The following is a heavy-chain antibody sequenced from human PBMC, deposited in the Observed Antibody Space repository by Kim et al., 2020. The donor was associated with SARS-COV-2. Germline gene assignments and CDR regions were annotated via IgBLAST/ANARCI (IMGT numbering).Heavy chain of an antibody. CDR3: AKDQVTTCYYYGVDV. J-gene: IGHJ6*02. Sequence: VKSRFTSSRNNSKNTLYLQMNSLRAEDTAVYYCAKDQVTTCYYYGVDVWGQGTTVTVSS. V-gene: IGHV3-30*02. D-gene: IGHD5-18*01.